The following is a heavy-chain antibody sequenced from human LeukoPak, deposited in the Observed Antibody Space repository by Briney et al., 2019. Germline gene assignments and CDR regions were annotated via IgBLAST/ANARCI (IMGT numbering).Heavy chain of an antibody. CDR2: INPNSGGT. D-gene: IGHD4-17*01. Sequence: ASVKLSCKASGDTFTGYYVHWVRQAPGQGLEWMGWINPNSGGTNYAQKFQGRVTMTRDTSISTAYMELSRLRSDDTAVYYCAIGETTVFPVGYWGQGTLVTVSS. CDR3: AIGETTVFPVGY. V-gene: IGHV1-2*02. CDR1: GDTFTGYY. J-gene: IGHJ4*02.